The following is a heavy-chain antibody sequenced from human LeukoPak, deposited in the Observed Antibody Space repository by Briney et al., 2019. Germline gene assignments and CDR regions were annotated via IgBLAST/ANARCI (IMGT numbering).Heavy chain of an antibody. CDR1: GGSISSYY. CDR3: ARPAAFYGLGTYAFDV. J-gene: IGHJ3*01. V-gene: IGHV4-4*08. D-gene: IGHD3-10*01. Sequence: PSETLSLTCTISGGSISSYYWSWIRKSPGRGWGWSGYIYKRESTNYYPSLRSRTAISIDTSKNQFSLKVRSVTAEDTAVYYCARPAAFYGLGTYAFDVWGKGTMVIVSS. CDR2: IYKREST.